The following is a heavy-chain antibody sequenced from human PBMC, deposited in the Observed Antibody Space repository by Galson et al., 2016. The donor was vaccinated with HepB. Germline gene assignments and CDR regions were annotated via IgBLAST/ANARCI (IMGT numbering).Heavy chain of an antibody. CDR1: RFTVGNNY. D-gene: IGHD5-24*01. CDR3: VIRWV. J-gene: IGHJ3*01. Sequence: SLRLSCAASRFTVGNNYMSWVRQAPGKGLEWVSLIYSGGTTHYADSVRGRFIISRDNSKNTLYPQMNSLRAEDTALYYCVIRWVWGQGTMVTVSS. V-gene: IGHV3-66*01. CDR2: IYSGGTT.